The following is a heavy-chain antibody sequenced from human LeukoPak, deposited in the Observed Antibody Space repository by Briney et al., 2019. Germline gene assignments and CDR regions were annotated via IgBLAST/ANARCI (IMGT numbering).Heavy chain of an antibody. D-gene: IGHD3-22*01. CDR2: ITSSSSTM. J-gene: IGHJ4*02. CDR1: GFTFSTYS. V-gene: IGHV3-48*01. Sequence: GGSLRLSCTASGFTFSTYSMNWVRQAPGKGLEWVSYITSSSSTMFYADSVKGRFTISGDNSKNTLYLQMNSLRAEDTAVYYCAKISQYYYDSSGVDPLSGLDYWGQGTLVTVSS. CDR3: AKISQYYYDSSGVDPLSGLDY.